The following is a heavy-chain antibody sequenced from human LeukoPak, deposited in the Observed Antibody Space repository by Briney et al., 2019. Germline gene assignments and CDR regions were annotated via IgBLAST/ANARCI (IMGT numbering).Heavy chain of an antibody. Sequence: PSETLSLTCTVSGGSVSSGSYYWSWIRQPPGKGLEWIGYIYYSGSTNYNPSLKSRFTISVDTSKNQFSLKLSSVTAADTAVYYCAREGIAAAGTLSSGLDVWGTGTPVTVSS. CDR2: IYYSGST. CDR3: AREGIAAAGTLSSGLDV. J-gene: IGHJ6*04. CDR1: GGSVSSGSYY. V-gene: IGHV4-61*01. D-gene: IGHD6-13*01.